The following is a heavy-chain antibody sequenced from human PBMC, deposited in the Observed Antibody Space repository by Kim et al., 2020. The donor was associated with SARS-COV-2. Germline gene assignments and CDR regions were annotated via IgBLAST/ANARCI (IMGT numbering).Heavy chain of an antibody. V-gene: IGHV3-21*01. CDR3: ARVVYGSESYSDF. Sequence: YADSVMGRFTISRDNAKNSLYLQMNSLRVEDTAVYYCARVVYGSESYSDFWGQGTLVTVSS. J-gene: IGHJ4*02. D-gene: IGHD3-10*01.